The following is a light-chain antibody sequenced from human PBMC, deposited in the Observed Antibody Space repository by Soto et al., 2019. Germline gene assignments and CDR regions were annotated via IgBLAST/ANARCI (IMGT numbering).Light chain of an antibody. CDR3: QQANSFPLT. V-gene: IGKV1-12*01. Sequence: DIQMTQSPSSVSASEGDRVTITCRARQGISSWLAWYPQKPGKAPRLLIYGASSLPSGVPARFSGSGSGTDFTLTISSQQPEDVATYYCQQANSFPLTFGEGTKVDIK. J-gene: IGKJ4*01. CDR1: QGISSW. CDR2: GAS.